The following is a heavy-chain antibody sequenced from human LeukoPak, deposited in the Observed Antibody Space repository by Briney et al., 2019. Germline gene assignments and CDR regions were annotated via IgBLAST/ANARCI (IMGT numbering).Heavy chain of an antibody. D-gene: IGHD4-23*01. J-gene: IGHJ6*03. CDR3: ARASVVYYYMDV. V-gene: IGHV4-59*01. Sequence: PSETLSLTCTVSGGSISSYYWSWTRQPPGKGLECIGYIYYSGGTNYNPSLKSRVTISVDPSNNQFSLKLSSVTAADTAVYYCARASVVYYYMDVWGKGTTVTVSS. CDR2: IYYSGGT. CDR1: GGSISSYY.